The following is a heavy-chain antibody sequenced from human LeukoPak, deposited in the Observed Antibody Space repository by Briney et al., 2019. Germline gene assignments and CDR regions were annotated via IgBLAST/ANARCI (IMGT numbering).Heavy chain of an antibody. CDR2: IYYSGST. J-gene: IGHJ3*02. Sequence: SETLSLTCTVFGGSVSISSYYWGWIRQPPGKGLEWIRSIYYSGSTYYNPSVKSRVTISVDTSKNQFSLKLSSVTAADTAVYYCARDFSAAFDIWGQGTMVTVSS. V-gene: IGHV4-39*07. CDR1: GGSVSISSYY. D-gene: IGHD2/OR15-2a*01. CDR3: ARDFSAAFDI.